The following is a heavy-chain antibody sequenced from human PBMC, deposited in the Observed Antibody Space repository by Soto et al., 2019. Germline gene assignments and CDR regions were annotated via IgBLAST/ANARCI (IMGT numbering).Heavy chain of an antibody. CDR2: ISSSSSYT. Sequence: GGSLRLSCAASGFTFSDYYMSWTRQAPGKGLEWVSYISSSSSYTNYADSVKGRFTISRDNAKNSLYLQMNSLRAEDTAVYYCGRDLNWNDAGGDAFDIWGQGTMVTVSS. D-gene: IGHD1-20*01. J-gene: IGHJ3*02. CDR3: GRDLNWNDAGGDAFDI. CDR1: GFTFSDYY. V-gene: IGHV3-11*06.